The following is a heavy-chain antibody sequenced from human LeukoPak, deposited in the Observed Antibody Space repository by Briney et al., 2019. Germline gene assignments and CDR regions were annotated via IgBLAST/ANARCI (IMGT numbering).Heavy chain of an antibody. J-gene: IGHJ4*02. CDR3: ARSTSYHFDY. V-gene: IGHV3-53*01. D-gene: IGHD2-2*01. CDR1: GFTVTDNY. CDR2: IYSGGGT. Sequence: GGSLRLSCAASGFTVTDNYLNWVRQAPGKGLEWVSIIYSGGGTNYADSVEGRFTISRDNSKNTLYLQMNSLRAEGTAVYYCARSTSYHFDYWGRGTLVTVSS.